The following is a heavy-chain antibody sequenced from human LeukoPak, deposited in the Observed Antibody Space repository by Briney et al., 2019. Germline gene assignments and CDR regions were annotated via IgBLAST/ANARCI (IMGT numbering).Heavy chain of an antibody. D-gene: IGHD1-26*01. CDR2: ISGSGGST. V-gene: IGHV3-23*01. J-gene: IGHJ4*02. Sequence: GGSLRLSCAASGFTFSSYAISWVRQAPGKGLEWVSAISGSGGSTYYADSVKGRFTISRDNSKNTLYLQMNSLRAEDTAVYYCAKGSRGSYYSINSGFDYWGQGTLVTVSS. CDR1: GFTFSSYA. CDR3: AKGSRGSYYSINSGFDY.